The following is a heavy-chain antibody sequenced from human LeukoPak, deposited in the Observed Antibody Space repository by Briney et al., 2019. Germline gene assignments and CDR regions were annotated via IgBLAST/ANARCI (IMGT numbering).Heavy chain of an antibody. CDR1: GFTFSDYY. CDR3: AKDSYDSSGSRYDY. Sequence: GGSLRLSCAASGFTFSDYYMSWIRQAPGKGLEWVSYISSSSSYTNYADSVKGRVTISRDNYKNTLFLQMNSLRAEDTAIYYCAKDSYDSSGSRYDYWGQGTLVTVSS. CDR2: ISSSSSYT. D-gene: IGHD3-22*01. V-gene: IGHV3-11*05. J-gene: IGHJ4*02.